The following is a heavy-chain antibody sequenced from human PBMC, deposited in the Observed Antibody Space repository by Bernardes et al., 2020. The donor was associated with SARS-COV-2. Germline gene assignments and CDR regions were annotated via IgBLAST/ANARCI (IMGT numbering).Heavy chain of an antibody. CDR1: GFTFRNYL. V-gene: IGHV3-21*01. D-gene: IGHD3-9*01. CDR3: ARDVGGTDWRFGFDV. J-gene: IGHJ3*01. CDR2: ISGGGMYI. Sequence: VWSLSLSCAASGFTFRNYLFSWFRQAPGKGLEWVSSISGGGMYIYYGDSVRGRFTTSRDNTRTSVFLQMESLRAEDTAVYYCARDVGGTDWRFGFDVWGPGTMVHVSS.